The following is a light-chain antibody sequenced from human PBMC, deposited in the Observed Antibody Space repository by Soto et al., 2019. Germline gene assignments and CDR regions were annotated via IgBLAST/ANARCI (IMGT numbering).Light chain of an antibody. CDR1: QRVSSSY. CDR3: HQYDSSPLT. J-gene: IGKJ4*01. V-gene: IGKV3-20*01. Sequence: EIVLTQSPGTLSLSPGERATLSRRASQRVSSSYLARYQQKPGQAPRLLIYGASSWATGIPDRFSGSGSGTDFTLTISRLEPEDFAVYYCHQYDSSPLTFGGGTKVEIK. CDR2: GAS.